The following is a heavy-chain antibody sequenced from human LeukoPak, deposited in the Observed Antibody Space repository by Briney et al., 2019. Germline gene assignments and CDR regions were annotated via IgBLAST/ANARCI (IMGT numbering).Heavy chain of an antibody. V-gene: IGHV1-46*01. CDR2: MNPSGGST. CDR3: ARVYYGSGSEENYMDV. D-gene: IGHD3-10*01. J-gene: IGHJ6*03. CDR1: GYTFTSDY. Sequence: VSVKVSCKASGYTFTSDYMHWVRQAPGQGLEWMGIMNPSGGSTSYAQKFQGRVTMTSDTSTNTIYMELRGLRSEDTAVYYCARVYYGSGSEENYMDVWGEGTTVTVSS.